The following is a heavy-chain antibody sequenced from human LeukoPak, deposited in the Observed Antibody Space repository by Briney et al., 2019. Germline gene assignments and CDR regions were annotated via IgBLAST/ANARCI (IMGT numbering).Heavy chain of an antibody. V-gene: IGHV4-59*01. CDR2: IYYSGST. Sequence: PSETLSLTCTVSGGSISSYYWSWIRQPPGKGLVWIGYIYYSGSTNYNPSLKSRVTISVDTSKNQFSLKLSSVTAADTAVYYCARRRRSDSSGWYFGYWGQGALVTVSS. CDR3: ARRRRSDSSGWYFGY. J-gene: IGHJ4*02. D-gene: IGHD6-19*01. CDR1: GGSISSYY.